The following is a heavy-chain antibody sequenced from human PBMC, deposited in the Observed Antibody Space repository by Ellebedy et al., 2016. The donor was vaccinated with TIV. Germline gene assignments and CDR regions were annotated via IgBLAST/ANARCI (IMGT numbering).Heavy chain of an antibody. CDR3: VREDDTETVTPDY. CDR2: ISSSSRSI. D-gene: IGHD4-23*01. CDR1: GFIFSDYP. J-gene: IGHJ4*02. Sequence: PGGSLRLSCAAPGFIFSDYPMNWVRQAPGKGLEWVSAISSSSRSIYYADSVKGRFVISRDNGKNSLFLQMNSLRDEDTAVYYCVREDDTETVTPDYWGQGTQVTVSS. V-gene: IGHV3-21*01.